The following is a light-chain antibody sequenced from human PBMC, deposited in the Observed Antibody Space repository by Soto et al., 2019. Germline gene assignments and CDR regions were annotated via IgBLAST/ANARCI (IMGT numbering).Light chain of an antibody. CDR2: SNN. Sequence: QSVLTQPPSASGTPGQRVTISCSGSSSNIGRNTVNWYQQLPGAAPKLLIYSNNQRPSGVPDRFSGSRSGTSASLAISGLQSEDEADYYWAAWDDSLNGYVVFGGGTKLTVL. CDR3: AAWDDSLNGYVV. V-gene: IGLV1-44*01. J-gene: IGLJ2*01. CDR1: SSNIGRNT.